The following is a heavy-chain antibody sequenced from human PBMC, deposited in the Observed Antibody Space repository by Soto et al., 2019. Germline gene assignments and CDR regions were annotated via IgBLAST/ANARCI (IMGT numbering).Heavy chain of an antibody. J-gene: IGHJ4*02. CDR2: ISGYNGNR. CDR1: GYNFSTYS. V-gene: IGHV1-18*01. Sequence: QVQLVQSGAEVKKPGASVKVSCKASGYNFSTYSISWVRQAPGQGLEWMGWISGYNGNRNYAQKLQGRVAMTTDTSTSTAYMELRSLRSDDTAVYYCARGAYYDSSGYFYIGGDFDYWGQGTLVTVSS. D-gene: IGHD3-22*01. CDR3: ARGAYYDSSGYFYIGGDFDY.